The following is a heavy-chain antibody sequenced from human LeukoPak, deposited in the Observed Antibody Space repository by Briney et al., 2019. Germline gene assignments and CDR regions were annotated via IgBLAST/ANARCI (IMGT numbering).Heavy chain of an antibody. CDR3: ARKNPNSGQLAFDY. Sequence: PSETLSLTCTVSGGSISSYYWSWIRQPPGKGLEWIGYIYYSGSTNYNPSLKSRVTISVDTSKNQFSLKLSSVTAADTAVYYCARKNPNSGQLAFDYWGQGTLVTVSS. CDR1: GGSISSYY. V-gene: IGHV4-59*12. D-gene: IGHD6-19*01. J-gene: IGHJ4*02. CDR2: IYYSGST.